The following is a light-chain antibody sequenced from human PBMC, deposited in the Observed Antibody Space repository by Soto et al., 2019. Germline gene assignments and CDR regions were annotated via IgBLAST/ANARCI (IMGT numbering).Light chain of an antibody. J-gene: IGLJ3*02. CDR3: CSYAGSSTWV. CDR1: SSDDGCYNL. Sequence: QSALTQPASVSGSPGQSITISCTGTSSDDGCYNLVSWYQQHPGTAPKLMIYEDNTRASGGSNRFSGSTSGITASLTISVLQAEDEADNYCCSYAGSSTWVFGGGTKLTAL. CDR2: EDN. V-gene: IGLV2-23*01.